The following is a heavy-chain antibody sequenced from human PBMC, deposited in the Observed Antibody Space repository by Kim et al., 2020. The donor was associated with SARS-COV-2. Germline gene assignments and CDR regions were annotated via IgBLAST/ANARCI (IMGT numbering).Heavy chain of an antibody. J-gene: IGHJ4*02. CDR2: IYPGDSDT. D-gene: IGHD6-13*01. CDR1: GYSFTSYW. CDR3: ASAFGYSSSWYPYYFDY. V-gene: IGHV5-51*01. Sequence: GESLKISCKGSGYSFTSYWIGWVRQMPGKGLEWMGIIYPGDSDTRYSPSFQGQVTISADKSISTAYLQWSSLKASDTAMYYCASAFGYSSSWYPYYFDYWGQGTLVTVSS.